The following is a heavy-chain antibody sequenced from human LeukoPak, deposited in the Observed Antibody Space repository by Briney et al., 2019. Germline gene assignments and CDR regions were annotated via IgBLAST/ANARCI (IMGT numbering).Heavy chain of an antibody. CDR1: GGSISSNSHF. V-gene: IGHV4-39*07. D-gene: IGHD3-22*01. J-gene: IGHJ4*02. CDR2: LYYSGST. Sequence: PSETLSLTCTVSGGSISSNSHFWSWIRQPPGKGLEWLGTLYYSGSTYYNPSLKSRVTMSVDTSKNQFSLKLSSVTAADTAVYYCARLSYYYDSSGYFDYWGQGTLVTVSS. CDR3: ARLSYYYDSSGYFDY.